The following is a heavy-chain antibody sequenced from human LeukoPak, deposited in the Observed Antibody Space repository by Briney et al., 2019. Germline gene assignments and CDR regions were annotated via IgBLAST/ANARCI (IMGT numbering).Heavy chain of an antibody. CDR2: ISSSSSTI. J-gene: IGHJ6*02. V-gene: IGHV3-48*01. CDR1: GFTFSSYS. Sequence: PGGSLRLSCAASGFTFSSYSMNWVRQAPGKGLEWVSYISSSSSTIYYADSVKGRFTISRDNAKNSLYLQMNSLRAEDTAVYYCARVKVSSGWYGYYGMDVWGQGTTVTVSS. D-gene: IGHD6-19*01. CDR3: ARVKVSSGWYGYYGMDV.